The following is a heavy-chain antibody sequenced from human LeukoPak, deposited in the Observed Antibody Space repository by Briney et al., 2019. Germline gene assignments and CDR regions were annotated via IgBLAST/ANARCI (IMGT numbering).Heavy chain of an antibody. CDR3: ARVEGP. Sequence: GGSLRLSCAASGFTGSNNYVSWVRQAPGKGLEWVANIKQDGSQKYYVDSVKGRFTISRDNAKNSLYLQMNSLRAEDTAVYYCARVEGPWGQGTLVTVSS. CDR2: IKQDGSQK. J-gene: IGHJ4*02. CDR1: GFTGSNNY. V-gene: IGHV3-7*03.